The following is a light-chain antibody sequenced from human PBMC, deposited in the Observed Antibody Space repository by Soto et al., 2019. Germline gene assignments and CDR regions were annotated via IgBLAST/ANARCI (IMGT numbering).Light chain of an antibody. V-gene: IGKV1-8*01. J-gene: IGKJ4*01. CDR2: AAS. CDR1: QGISSY. CDR3: QQYYSYPLT. Sequence: AIRLTQSPSSFSASTGDRVTLTCLASQGISSYSAWYQQKPGKAPKLLIYAASTLQSGVPSRFSGSGSGTDFTLTISCLQSEDFATYYCQQYYSYPLTFGGGTKVDIK.